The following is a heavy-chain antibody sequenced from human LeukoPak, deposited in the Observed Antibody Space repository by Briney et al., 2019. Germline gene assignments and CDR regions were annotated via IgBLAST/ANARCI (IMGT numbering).Heavy chain of an antibody. J-gene: IGHJ6*03. CDR2: INPSGRI. Sequence: PSETLSLTCAVYGGFFSGYYWTWIRQAPGKGLEWIGEINPSGRISYNPSLKSRLTISVDASKNQFSLNLRSLTAADTAVYYCARGRQEVSMIVVVMTAVSYYLDVWGKGTTVTVS. V-gene: IGHV4-34*01. D-gene: IGHD3-22*01. CDR3: ARGRQEVSMIVVVMTAVSYYLDV. CDR1: GGFFSGYY.